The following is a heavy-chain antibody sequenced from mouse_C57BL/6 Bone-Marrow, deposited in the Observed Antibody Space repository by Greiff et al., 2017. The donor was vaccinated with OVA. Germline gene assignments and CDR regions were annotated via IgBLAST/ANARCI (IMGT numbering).Heavy chain of an antibody. V-gene: IGHV1-66*01. CDR1: GYTFTSYY. CDR3: ARTPYAYYYAMDY. Sequence: QVQLQQPGAELVKPGASVKLSCKASGYTFTSYYIHWVKQRPGQGLEWIGWIYPGSGNTKYNEKFKGKATLTADTSSSTAYMQLSSLTSEDSAVYYCARTPYAYYYAMDYWGQGTSVTVSS. CDR2: IYPGSGNT. J-gene: IGHJ4*01. D-gene: IGHD1-1*01.